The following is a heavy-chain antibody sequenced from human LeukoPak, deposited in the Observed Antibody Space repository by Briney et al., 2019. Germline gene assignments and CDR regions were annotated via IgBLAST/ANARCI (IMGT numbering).Heavy chain of an antibody. V-gene: IGHV3-23*01. CDR2: LSGSGDST. J-gene: IGHJ5*02. CDR1: GFTFSIYA. CDR3: ARGQFDP. Sequence: GGSLRLSCAASGFTFSIYAMNWVRQAPGKGLEWVSGLSGSGDSTYYADSVKGRFIISRDNSKNTLYLQMNSLRAEDTAVYYCARGQFDPWGQGTLVTVSS.